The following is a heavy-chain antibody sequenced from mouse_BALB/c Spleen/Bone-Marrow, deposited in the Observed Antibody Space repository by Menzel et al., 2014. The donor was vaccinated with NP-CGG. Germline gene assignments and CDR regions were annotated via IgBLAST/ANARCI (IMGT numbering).Heavy chain of an antibody. CDR1: GFTFSDYY. CDR3: ASTYYGNPFAY. V-gene: IGHV5-12*02. Sequence: EVQGVESGGGLVQPGGSLKLSCATSGFTFSDYYMHWVRQTPEKRLEWVAYISNGGGSTYYPDTVKGRFTISRDNAKNTLYLQMSRLKSEDTAMYYCASTYYGNPFAYWGQGTLVTVSA. J-gene: IGHJ3*01. CDR2: ISNGGGST. D-gene: IGHD2-10*01.